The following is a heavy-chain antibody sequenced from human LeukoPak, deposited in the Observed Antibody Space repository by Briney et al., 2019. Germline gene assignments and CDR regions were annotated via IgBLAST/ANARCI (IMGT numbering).Heavy chain of an antibody. CDR3: ARDLYDSSGYYPDAFDI. J-gene: IGHJ3*02. V-gene: IGHV3-48*04. Sequence: PGGSLRLSCAASGFTFSSYSMNWVRQAPGKGLEWVSYISSSSSTIYYADSVKGRFTISRDNAKNSLYLQMNSLRAEDTAVYYCARDLYDSSGYYPDAFDIWGQGTMVTVSS. CDR2: ISSSSSTI. D-gene: IGHD3-22*01. CDR1: GFTFSSYS.